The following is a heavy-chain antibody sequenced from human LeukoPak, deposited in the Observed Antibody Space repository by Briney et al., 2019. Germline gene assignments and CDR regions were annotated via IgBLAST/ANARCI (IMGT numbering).Heavy chain of an antibody. CDR1: GYTFTSYY. J-gene: IGHJ4*02. CDR2: INPNSGGT. D-gene: IGHD6-19*01. CDR3: ARASSSGWYWGYHFDY. V-gene: IGHV1-2*02. Sequence: ASVKVSCKASGYTFTSYYMHWVRQAPGQGLEWMGWINPNSGGTNYAQKFQGRVTMTRDTSISTAYMELSRLRSDDTAVYYCARASSSGWYWGYHFDYWGQGTLVTVSS.